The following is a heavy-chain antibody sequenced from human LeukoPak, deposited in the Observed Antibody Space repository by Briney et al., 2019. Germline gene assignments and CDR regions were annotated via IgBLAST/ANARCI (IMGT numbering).Heavy chain of an antibody. CDR3: AREGGSRWLQLSYFDY. J-gene: IGHJ4*02. CDR2: IIPIFGTA. CDR1: GGTFSSYA. D-gene: IGHD5-24*01. V-gene: IGHV1-69*13. Sequence: SVKVSCKASGGTFSSYAISWVRQAPGQGLEWMGGIIPIFGTANYAQKFQGRVTITADESTSTAYMELSSLRSEDTAVYYCAREGGSRWLQLSYFDYWGQGTLVTVSS.